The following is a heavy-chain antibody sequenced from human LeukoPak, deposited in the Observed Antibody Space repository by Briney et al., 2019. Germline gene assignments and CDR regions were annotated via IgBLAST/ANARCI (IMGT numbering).Heavy chain of an antibody. CDR2: IYSGGST. CDR1: GFSFSDNY. J-gene: IGHJ5*02. V-gene: IGHV3-53*01. Sequence: GGSLRLSCAASGFSFSDNYMSWIRQAPGKGLEWVSVIYSGGSTYYADSVKGRFAISRDNSKNTLYLQMNSLRAEDTAVYYCARDQRNWFDPWGQGTLVTVSS. D-gene: IGHD6-25*01. CDR3: ARDQRNWFDP.